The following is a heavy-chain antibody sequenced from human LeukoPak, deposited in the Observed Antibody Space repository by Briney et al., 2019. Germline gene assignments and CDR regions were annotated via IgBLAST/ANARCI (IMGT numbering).Heavy chain of an antibody. J-gene: IGHJ4*02. CDR3: AKDLSPGPG. CDR2: ISGSADRT. D-gene: IGHD2/OR15-2a*01. V-gene: IGHV3-23*01. Sequence: GGSLRLSCAASGFTFSSYAMNWVRQAPGKGLEWVSAISGSADRTYYADSVKGRFTISRDNSKNTLYLQMNRMRGEDTAVYYFAKDLSPGPGWGPGTLVTVSS. CDR1: GFTFSSYA.